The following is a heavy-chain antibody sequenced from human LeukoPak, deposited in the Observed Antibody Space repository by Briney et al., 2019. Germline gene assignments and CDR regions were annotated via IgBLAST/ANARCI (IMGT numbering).Heavy chain of an antibody. D-gene: IGHD1-7*01. Sequence: PSETLSLTCTVSGGSISSGGYYWSWIRQHPGKGLEWIGYIHHSGSTYYNPSLKSRVNISVDTSKNHFSLKLSSVTDADTALYYCARVNSGTVDYWGQGTLVIVSS. J-gene: IGHJ4*02. CDR2: IHHSGST. CDR3: ARVNSGTVDY. V-gene: IGHV4-31*03. CDR1: GGSISSGGYY.